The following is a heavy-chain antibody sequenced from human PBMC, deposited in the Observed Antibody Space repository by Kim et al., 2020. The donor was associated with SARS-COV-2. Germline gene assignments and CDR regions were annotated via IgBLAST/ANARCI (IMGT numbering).Heavy chain of an antibody. V-gene: IGHV1-3*01. Sequence: ASVKVSCKASGYTFTSYAMHWVRQAPGQRLEWMGWINAGNGNTKYSQKFQGRVTITRDTSASTAYMELSSLRSEDTAVYYCARNGGRYNWNDVGYWFDPWGQGTLVTVSS. D-gene: IGHD1-1*01. CDR1: GYTFTSYA. J-gene: IGHJ5*02. CDR3: ARNGGRYNWNDVGYWFDP. CDR2: INAGNGNT.